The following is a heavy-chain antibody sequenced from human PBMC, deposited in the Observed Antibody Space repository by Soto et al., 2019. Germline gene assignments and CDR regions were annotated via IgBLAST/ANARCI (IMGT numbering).Heavy chain of an antibody. CDR2: ISSSSSYT. V-gene: IGHV3-11*06. CDR1: GFTFSDYY. Sequence: GGSLRLSCAASGFTFSDYYMSWIRQAPGKGLEWVSYISSSSSYTNYADSVKGRFTISRDNAKNSLYLQMNSLRAEDTAVYYCARAGVGVVVPAAMGMEYYYYGMDVWGQGTTVTVSS. D-gene: IGHD2-2*01. J-gene: IGHJ6*02. CDR3: ARAGVGVVVPAAMGMEYYYYGMDV.